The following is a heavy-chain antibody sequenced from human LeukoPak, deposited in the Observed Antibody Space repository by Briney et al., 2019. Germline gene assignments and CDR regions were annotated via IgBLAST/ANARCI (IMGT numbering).Heavy chain of an antibody. CDR2: IYYSGST. J-gene: IGHJ4*02. D-gene: IGHD4-17*01. CDR3: ARTAPPQSYAEVDY. V-gene: IGHV4-59*08. Sequence: SETLSLTCTVSGGSISSYYWSWIRQPPGKGLEWIGYIYYSGSTNDNPSLKSRVTISVDTSKNKFSLKLSSVTAADTAVYYCARTAPPQSYAEVDYWGQGTLVTVSS. CDR1: GGSISSYY.